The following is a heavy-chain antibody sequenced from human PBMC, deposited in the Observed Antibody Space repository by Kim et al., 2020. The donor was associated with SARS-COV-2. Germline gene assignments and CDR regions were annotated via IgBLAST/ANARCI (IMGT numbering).Heavy chain of an antibody. CDR1: GFTFSSYW. CDR3: ARLGYIAAAGTYGYY. D-gene: IGHD6-13*01. Sequence: GGSLRLSCAASGFTFSSYWMSWVRQAPGKGLEWVANIKQDGSEKYYLDSVKGRFTISRDNAKNSLYLQMNSLRAEDTAVYYCARLGYIAAAGTYGYYWGQGTLVTVSS. J-gene: IGHJ4*02. CDR2: IKQDGSEK. V-gene: IGHV3-7*01.